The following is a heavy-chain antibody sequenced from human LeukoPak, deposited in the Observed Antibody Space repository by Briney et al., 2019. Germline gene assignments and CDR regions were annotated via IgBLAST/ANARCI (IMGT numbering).Heavy chain of an antibody. CDR1: GGSISSSSYY. D-gene: IGHD2-2*02. Sequence: SETLSLTCTVSGGSISSSSYYWGWIRQPPGKGLEWIGSIYYSGSTYYNPSLKSRVTISVDTSKNQFSLKLSSVTAADTAVYYCARRYCSGTSCYTWQLNWFDPWGQGTLVTVSS. CDR2: IYYSGST. CDR3: ARRYCSGTSCYTWQLNWFDP. J-gene: IGHJ5*02. V-gene: IGHV4-39*07.